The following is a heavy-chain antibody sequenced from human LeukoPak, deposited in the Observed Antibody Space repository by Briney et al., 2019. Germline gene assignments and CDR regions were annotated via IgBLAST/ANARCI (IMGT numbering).Heavy chain of an antibody. CDR3: ARVDYYDSSGYEFDY. D-gene: IGHD3-22*01. Sequence: SQTLSLTCTVSGGSLSSGDYYWSWIRQPPGKGLEWIGYIYYSGSTYYNPSLKSRVTISVDTSKNQFSLKLSSVTAADTAVYYCARVDYYDSSGYEFDYWGQGTLVTVSS. V-gene: IGHV4-30-4*01. CDR2: IYYSGST. CDR1: GGSLSSGDYY. J-gene: IGHJ4*02.